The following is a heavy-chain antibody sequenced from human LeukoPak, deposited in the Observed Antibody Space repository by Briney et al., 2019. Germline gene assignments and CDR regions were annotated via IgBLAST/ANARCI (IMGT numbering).Heavy chain of an antibody. J-gene: IGHJ4*02. CDR2: ISYDGSNK. CDR3: ARSTIIAVDFDY. D-gene: IGHD6-19*01. Sequence: QTGRSLRLSCAASGFTFSSYAMHWVRQAPGKGLEWVAVISYDGSNKYYADSVKGRFTISRDNSKNTLYLQMNSLRAEDTAVYYCARSTIIAVDFDYWGQGTLVTVSS. CDR1: GFTFSSYA. V-gene: IGHV3-30-3*01.